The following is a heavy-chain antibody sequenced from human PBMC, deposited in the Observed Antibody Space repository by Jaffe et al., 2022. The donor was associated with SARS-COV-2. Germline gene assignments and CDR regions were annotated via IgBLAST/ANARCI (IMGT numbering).Heavy chain of an antibody. CDR3: ARDRYSGYDPFDY. Sequence: QVQLVESGGGVVQPGRSLRLSCAASGFTFSSYAMHWVRQAPGKGLEWVAVISYDGSNKYYADSVKGRFTISRDNSKNTLYLQMNSLRAEDTAVYYCARDRYSGYDPFDYWGQGTLVTVSS. J-gene: IGHJ4*02. V-gene: IGHV3-30-3*01. CDR2: ISYDGSNK. CDR1: GFTFSSYA. D-gene: IGHD5-12*01.